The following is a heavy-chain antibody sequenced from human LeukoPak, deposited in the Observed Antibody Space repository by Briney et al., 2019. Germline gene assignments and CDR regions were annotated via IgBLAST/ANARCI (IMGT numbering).Heavy chain of an antibody. CDR2: IKQDGSEK. V-gene: IGHV3-7*02. Sequence: PGGSLRLSCAASGFTFSNYNMNWVRQAPGKGLEWVANIKQDGSEKYYVDSVKGRFTISRDNAKNSLYLQMNSLRAEDTAVYYCARRIVATNLDYWGQGTLVTVSS. J-gene: IGHJ4*02. CDR3: ARRIVATNLDY. D-gene: IGHD5-12*01. CDR1: GFTFSNYN.